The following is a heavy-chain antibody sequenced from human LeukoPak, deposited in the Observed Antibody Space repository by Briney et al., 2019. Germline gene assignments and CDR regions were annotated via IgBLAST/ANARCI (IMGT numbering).Heavy chain of an antibody. Sequence: SQTLSLTCTVSGGSISSGGYYWSWIRQPPGKGLEWIGYIYHSGSTYYNPSLKSRVTISVDRSKNQFSLKLSSVTAADTAVYYCARNIPHRPYDFWSGLGRFDLWGRGTLVTVSS. D-gene: IGHD3-3*01. J-gene: IGHJ2*01. CDR2: IYHSGST. CDR1: GGSISSGGYY. V-gene: IGHV4-30-2*01. CDR3: ARNIPHRPYDFWSGLGRFDL.